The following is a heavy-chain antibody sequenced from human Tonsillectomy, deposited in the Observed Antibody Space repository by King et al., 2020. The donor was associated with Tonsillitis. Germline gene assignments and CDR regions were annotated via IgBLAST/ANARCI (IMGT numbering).Heavy chain of an antibody. V-gene: IGHV1-2*02. CDR3: ARDYSTNGVCSWFDP. Sequence: QLVQSGAEVKKPGASVKGSCKASGYTFSGYYMHWVRQAPGQGLEWMGWINPNSGGTNYAQKFQGRVTLTRDTSISTAYMELSRLRSDDTAVYYCARDYSTNGVCSWFDPWGQGTLVTVSS. CDR1: GYTFSGYY. D-gene: IGHD2-8*01. J-gene: IGHJ5*02. CDR2: INPNSGGT.